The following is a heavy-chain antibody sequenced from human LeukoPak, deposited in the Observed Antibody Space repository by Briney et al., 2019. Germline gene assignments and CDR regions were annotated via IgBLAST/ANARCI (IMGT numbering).Heavy chain of an antibody. J-gene: IGHJ5*02. D-gene: IGHD5-24*01. CDR2: ISSSSSYI. V-gene: IGHV3-21*04. CDR1: GFTFSSYS. CDR3: ARDSEGDGYNFDT. Sequence: GGSLRLSCAASGFTFSSYSMNWVRQAPGKGLEWVSSISSSSSYIYYADSVKGRFTISRDNSKDTLYLQMNSLRADDTAVYYCARDSEGDGYNFDTWGRGTLVTVSS.